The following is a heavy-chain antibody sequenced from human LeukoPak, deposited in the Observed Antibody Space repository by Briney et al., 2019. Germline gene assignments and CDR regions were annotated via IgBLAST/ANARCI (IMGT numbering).Heavy chain of an antibody. V-gene: IGHV3-30*18. J-gene: IGHJ6*02. CDR3: AKASRGLRFYYGMDA. CDR1: GFTFSTYG. CDR2: ISYDGSNK. Sequence: SGGSLRLSCAASGFTFSTYGMHWVRQAPGKGLEWVAVISYDGSNKYYADSVKGRFTISRDNSKNTLYLQMNSLRAEDTAVYYCAKASRGLRFYYGMDAWGQGTTVTVSS. D-gene: IGHD3-10*01.